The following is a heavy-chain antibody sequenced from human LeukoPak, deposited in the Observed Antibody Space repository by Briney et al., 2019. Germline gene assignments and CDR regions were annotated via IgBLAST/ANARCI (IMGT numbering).Heavy chain of an antibody. CDR3: ARDSTGNYYDYYGMDV. J-gene: IGHJ6*02. CDR2: ISTYNGNT. CDR1: GYTFSSYG. D-gene: IGHD1-14*01. V-gene: IGHV1-18*01. Sequence: APVKVSCKASGYTFSSYGISWVRQAPGQGVEWMGWISTYNGNTNYAQKLQGRVTMTTDTSTSTAYMELRSLRSDDTAVYYCARDSTGNYYDYYGMDVWGQGTTVTVSS.